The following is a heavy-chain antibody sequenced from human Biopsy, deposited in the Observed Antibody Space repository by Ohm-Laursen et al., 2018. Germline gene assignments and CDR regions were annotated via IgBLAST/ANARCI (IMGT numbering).Heavy chain of an antibody. V-gene: IGHV1-69*13. Sequence: GASVKVSCKASGGTFSSYAISWVRQAPGQGLEWMGGIIPIFGTANYAQKFQGRVTITADESMSTAYMELSSLRSEDTAVYYCTRLEGDSGTIRLAFDIWGQGTMVTVSS. CDR2: IIPIFGTA. CDR1: GGTFSSYA. D-gene: IGHD3-10*01. J-gene: IGHJ3*02. CDR3: TRLEGDSGTIRLAFDI.